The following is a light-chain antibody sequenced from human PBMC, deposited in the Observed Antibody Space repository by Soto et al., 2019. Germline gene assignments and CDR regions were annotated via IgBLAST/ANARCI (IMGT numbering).Light chain of an antibody. CDR2: VAS. CDR3: QQRSNWHPIT. CDR1: QSVSSY. J-gene: IGKJ5*01. Sequence: EIVLTQSPATLPLSPGERATLSCRASQSVSSYLALYQQTPGQAPRLLISVASNRATGIPARFSGSGSGTDFTLTISSLGPEAFEVYYYQQRSNWHPITFGQGTRVEIK. V-gene: IGKV3-11*01.